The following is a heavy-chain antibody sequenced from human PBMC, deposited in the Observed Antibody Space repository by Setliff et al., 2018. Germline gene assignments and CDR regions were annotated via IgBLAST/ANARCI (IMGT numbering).Heavy chain of an antibody. Sequence: GGSLRLSCAASGFTFSDYYMNWIRQAPGKGLEWVSYISRGGNTIYYADSVKGRFTISRDNAKNSLYLQMNSLRAEDTAVYYCARDHVYGSQYYYYYYGMDVWGQGTTVTVSS. CDR1: GFTFSDYY. D-gene: IGHD3-10*01. V-gene: IGHV3-11*04. CDR2: ISRGGNTI. CDR3: ARDHVYGSQYYYYYYGMDV. J-gene: IGHJ6*02.